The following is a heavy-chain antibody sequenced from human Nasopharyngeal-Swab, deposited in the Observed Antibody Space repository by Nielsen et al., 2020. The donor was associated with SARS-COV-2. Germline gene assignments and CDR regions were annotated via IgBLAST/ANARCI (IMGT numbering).Heavy chain of an antibody. V-gene: IGHV3-7*01. CDR2: INQDVSQK. Sequence: GGSLRLSSAASGFIFRRYWMSWVPQAPGKGLEWVANINQDVSQKYFLESVKGRFIISRDNAKNSVNLQMNSLKVEDMAIYYCARVEFGRYSSGDDWGQGTLVSV. CDR3: ARVEFGRYSSGDD. J-gene: IGHJ4*02. CDR1: GFIFRRYW. D-gene: IGHD3-16*02.